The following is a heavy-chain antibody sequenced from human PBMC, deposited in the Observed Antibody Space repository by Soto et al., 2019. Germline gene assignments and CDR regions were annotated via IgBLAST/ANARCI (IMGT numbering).Heavy chain of an antibody. CDR3: ARATARDCYCGMDF. CDR1: GGTFSSYA. J-gene: IGHJ6*02. CDR2: IIPIFGTA. Sequence: GASVKVSCKASGGTFSSYAISWVRQAPGQGLEWMGGIIPIFGTANYAQKFQGRVTITADKSTSTAYMELSSLRSEDTAVYYCARATARDCYCGMDFWGQGTTVTVSS. V-gene: IGHV1-69*06.